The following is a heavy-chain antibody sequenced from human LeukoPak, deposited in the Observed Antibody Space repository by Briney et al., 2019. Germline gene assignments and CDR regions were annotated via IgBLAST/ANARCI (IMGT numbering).Heavy chain of an antibody. Sequence: ASVKVSCKASGYTFTSYYMHWVRQAPGQGLEWMGIINPSGGSTSYAQKFQGRVTITADESTSTAYMELSSLRSEDTAVYYCARLVSPDTAIGPAIDYWGQGTLVTVSS. CDR2: INPSGGST. CDR1: GYTFTSYY. J-gene: IGHJ4*02. CDR3: ARLVSPDTAIGPAIDY. V-gene: IGHV1-46*01. D-gene: IGHD5-18*01.